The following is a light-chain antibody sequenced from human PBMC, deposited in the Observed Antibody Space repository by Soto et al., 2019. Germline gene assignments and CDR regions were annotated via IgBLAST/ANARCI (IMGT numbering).Light chain of an antibody. CDR2: GNS. CDR3: QSCDSSLSGYVV. Sequence: QSVLTQPPSVSGAPGQRVTISCTGSSSNIGAGYDVHWYQQLPGTAPKLLIYGNSNRPSGVPDRFSGSKSGTSASLAITGLWAGDEADYFCQSCDSSLSGYVVFGGGTKVTVL. CDR1: SSNIGAGYD. V-gene: IGLV1-40*01. J-gene: IGLJ2*01.